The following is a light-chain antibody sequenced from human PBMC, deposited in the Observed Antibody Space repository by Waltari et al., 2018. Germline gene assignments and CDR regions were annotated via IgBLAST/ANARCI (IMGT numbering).Light chain of an antibody. CDR1: NLGHKI. CDR2: EDT. J-gene: IGLJ2*01. Sequence: SSELTQPPSASVSRGETATITCSGHNLGHKIAAWYQHKPGHAPVLVTHEDTKRPSGIPERFSGSTSGHTATLTISGTQAMDEADYYCQTWDITTYVVFGGGTKLTVL. V-gene: IGLV3-1*01. CDR3: QTWDITTYVV.